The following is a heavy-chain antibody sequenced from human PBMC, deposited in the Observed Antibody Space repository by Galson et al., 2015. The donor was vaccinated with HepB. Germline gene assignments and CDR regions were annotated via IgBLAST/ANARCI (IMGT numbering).Heavy chain of an antibody. J-gene: IGHJ2*01. Sequence: SVKVSCKASGYTFTNYPINWLRQAPGRGLEWVGWISTYNNYAQYAQKFQGRVTMTTDTSTYTAYLELRSLKSDDTAVYYCSRGTTVTTNWYFDLWGRGTLVTVSS. D-gene: IGHD4-17*01. CDR2: ISTYNNYA. V-gene: IGHV1-18*04. CDR3: SRGTTVTTNWYFDL. CDR1: GYTFTNYP.